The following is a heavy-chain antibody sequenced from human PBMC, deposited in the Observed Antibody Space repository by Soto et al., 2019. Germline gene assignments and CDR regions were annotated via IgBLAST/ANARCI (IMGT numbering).Heavy chain of an antibody. J-gene: IGHJ4*02. D-gene: IGHD3-16*01. CDR1: GFTFSSYA. Sequence: GGSLRLSCAASGFTFSSYAMSWVRQAPGKGLEWVSAISGSGGSTYYADSVKGRFTISRDNSKNTLYLQMNSLRAEDTAVYYCAKYQSRAHTRRLDYYIWGSYVHWGQGTLVTVSS. CDR3: AKYQSRAHTRRLDYYIWGSYVH. V-gene: IGHV3-23*01. CDR2: ISGSGGST.